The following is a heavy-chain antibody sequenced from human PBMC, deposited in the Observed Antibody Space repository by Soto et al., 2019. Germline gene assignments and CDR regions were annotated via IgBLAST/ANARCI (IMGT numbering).Heavy chain of an antibody. CDR2: ISSSGSTI. CDR3: ARYLQDNRTRLFDY. D-gene: IGHD4-4*01. Sequence: GGSLRLSCAASGFTFSDYYMSWIRQAPGKGLEWVSYISSSGSTIYYADSVKGRFTISRDNAKNSLYLQMNSLRAEDTAVYSWARYLQDNRTRLFDYWGQGTLVTVSS. J-gene: IGHJ4*02. V-gene: IGHV3-11*01. CDR1: GFTFSDYY.